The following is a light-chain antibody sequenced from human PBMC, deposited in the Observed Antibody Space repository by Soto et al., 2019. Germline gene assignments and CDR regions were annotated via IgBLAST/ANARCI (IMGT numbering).Light chain of an antibody. CDR3: QQSYSTPGWT. J-gene: IGKJ1*01. V-gene: IGKV1-39*01. Sequence: DIPMTQSPSSLSASVGDRVTITCRASQSISSYLNWYQQKPGKAPKLLIYAASSLQSGVPSRFSGSGSGTDFTLTIISLQPEDFATYYCQQSYSTPGWTFGQGTKVEIK. CDR1: QSISSY. CDR2: AAS.